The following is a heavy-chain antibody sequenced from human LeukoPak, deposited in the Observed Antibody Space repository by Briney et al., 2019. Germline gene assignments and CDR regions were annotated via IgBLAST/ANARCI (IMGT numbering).Heavy chain of an antibody. V-gene: IGHV4-59*01. Sequence: SATLSLTRPASDDSISRDFWTWIRQTPGKGLEWIGYIRYSGRTEYNPSLKSRVTISIQTSKNQFSLKLTSVTAADTAIYYCARLPDVSGWPFDYWGQGILVTVSS. CDR1: DDSISRDF. CDR3: ARLPDVSGWPFDY. CDR2: IRYSGRT. D-gene: IGHD6-19*01. J-gene: IGHJ4*02.